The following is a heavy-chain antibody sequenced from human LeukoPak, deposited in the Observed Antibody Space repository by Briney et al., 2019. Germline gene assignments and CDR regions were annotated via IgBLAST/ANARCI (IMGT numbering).Heavy chain of an antibody. Sequence: GASVKVSCKASGYTFTYYYMHWVRQAPGQGLEWMGIINPSGGSTSYAQKFQGRVTMTRDTSTSTVYMELSSLRSEDTAVYYCARVAGTKYFDYWGQGTLVTVSS. D-gene: IGHD6-13*01. CDR1: GYTFTYYY. CDR3: ARVAGTKYFDY. V-gene: IGHV1-46*01. J-gene: IGHJ4*02. CDR2: INPSGGST.